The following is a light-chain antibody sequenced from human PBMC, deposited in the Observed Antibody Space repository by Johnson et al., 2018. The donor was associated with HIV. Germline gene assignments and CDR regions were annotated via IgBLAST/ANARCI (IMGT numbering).Light chain of an antibody. CDR3: GTWDASLSVNV. CDR2: DND. Sequence: QSVLTQPPSVSAAPGQKVTISCFGSDSNIGNNYVSWYQQLPGTAPKLLIYDNDKRHSGIPDRFSGSKSGKSATLDITGLQSGDEADYYCGTWDASLSVNVFGPGTKVTVL. CDR1: DSNIGNNY. J-gene: IGLJ1*01. V-gene: IGLV1-51*01.